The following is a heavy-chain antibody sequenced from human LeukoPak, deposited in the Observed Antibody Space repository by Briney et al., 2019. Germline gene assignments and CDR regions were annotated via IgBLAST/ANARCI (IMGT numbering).Heavy chain of an antibody. D-gene: IGHD2-21*02. CDR3: ARMDGGILLFSDAFDI. CDR2: IKQDGSEK. Sequence: GGSLRLSCAVSGFTFSSYWMSWVRQAPGKGLEWVANIKQDGSEKYYVDSVKGRFTISRDNAKNSLYLQMNSLRAEDTAVYYCARMDGGILLFSDAFDIWGQGTMATVSS. CDR1: GFTFSSYW. V-gene: IGHV3-7*01. J-gene: IGHJ3*02.